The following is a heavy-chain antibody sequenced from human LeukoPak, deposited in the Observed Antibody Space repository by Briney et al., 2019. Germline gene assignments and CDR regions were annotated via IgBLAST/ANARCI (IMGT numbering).Heavy chain of an antibody. V-gene: IGHV5-51*01. CDR3: ARVPCTGGSCSRTFDY. CDR1: GYSFGTYW. J-gene: IGHJ4*02. CDR2: INAADSDT. Sequence: GESLKISCKGSGYSFGTYWIGWVRQMPGKGLEWMGLINAADSDTRYSPSFQGQVLISVDKSISTAYLQWGNLKATDTAFYYCARVPCTGGSCSRTFDYWGQGTLVTVYS. D-gene: IGHD2-8*02.